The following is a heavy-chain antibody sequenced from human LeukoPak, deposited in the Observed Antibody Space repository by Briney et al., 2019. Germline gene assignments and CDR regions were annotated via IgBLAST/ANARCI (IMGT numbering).Heavy chain of an antibody. CDR3: ARDGGLYSSGWYENWFDP. Sequence: ASVKVSCKASGYTFTGYYMHWVRQAPGQGLEWMGWINPNSGGTNYAQKFQGRVTMTRDTSISTAYMELSRLRSDDTAVYYCARDGGLYSSGWYENWFDPWGQGTLVTVSS. J-gene: IGHJ5*02. V-gene: IGHV1-2*02. CDR2: INPNSGGT. CDR1: GYTFTGYY. D-gene: IGHD6-19*01.